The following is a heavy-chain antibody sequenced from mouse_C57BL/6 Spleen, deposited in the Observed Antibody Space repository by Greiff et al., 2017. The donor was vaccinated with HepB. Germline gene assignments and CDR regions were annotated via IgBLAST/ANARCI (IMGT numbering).Heavy chain of an antibody. D-gene: IGHD1-1*01. V-gene: IGHV5-17*01. Sequence: EVKVVESGGGLVKPGGSLKLSCAASGFTFSDYGMHWVRQAPEKGLEWVAYISSGSSTIYYADTVKGRFTISRDNAKNTLFLQMTSLRSEDTAMYYSATLYYYCAMDYWGQGTSVTVSS. CDR3: ATLYYYCAMDY. CDR2: ISSGSSTI. J-gene: IGHJ4*01. CDR1: GFTFSDYG.